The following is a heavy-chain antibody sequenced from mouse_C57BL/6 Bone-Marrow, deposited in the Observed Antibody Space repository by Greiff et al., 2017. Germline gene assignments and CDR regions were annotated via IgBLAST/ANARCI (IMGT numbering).Heavy chain of an antibody. V-gene: IGHV1-7*01. CDR3: YITTYAMDY. CDR1: GYTFTSYW. J-gene: IGHJ4*01. D-gene: IGHD1-1*01. Sequence: QVHVKQSGAELAKPGASVKLSCKASGYTFTSYWMHWVKQRPGQGLEWIGYINPSSGYTKYNQKFKDKATLTADKSSSTAYMQLSSLTYEDSAVYYSYITTYAMDYWGQGTSVTVSS. CDR2: INPSSGYT.